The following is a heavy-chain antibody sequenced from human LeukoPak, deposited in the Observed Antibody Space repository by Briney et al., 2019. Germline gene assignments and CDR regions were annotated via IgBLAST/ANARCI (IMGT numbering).Heavy chain of an antibody. V-gene: IGHV3-66*01. J-gene: IGHJ3*01. D-gene: IGHD3-3*01. CDR1: GLTVRNNS. CDR2: TDSGG. Sequence: GGSLCLSRAASGLTVRNNSMSSGRRAPGKGLERVSVTDSGGNYADSVKGRFSISRDNSKNTLYLQMNSLRAEDTAVYYCARGFGPNGFDVWGQGTKVTVSP. CDR3: ARGFGPNGFDV.